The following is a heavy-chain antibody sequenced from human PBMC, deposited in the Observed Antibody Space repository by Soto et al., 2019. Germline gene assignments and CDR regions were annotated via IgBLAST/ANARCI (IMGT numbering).Heavy chain of an antibody. CDR1: GGSLDNYA. Sequence: QVHLVQSGAEVKKPGSSVQVSCKASGGSLDNYAITWVRQAPGQGLEWMGWFIPLFGTTNYAQKFQGRVTNTAVESTSTAYMELGSLGSADTAVYYCARDRSGSAGWRTWGQGNLVTVSS. D-gene: IGHD2-15*01. J-gene: IGHJ4*02. CDR3: ARDRSGSAGWRT. CDR2: FIPLFGTT. V-gene: IGHV1-69*01.